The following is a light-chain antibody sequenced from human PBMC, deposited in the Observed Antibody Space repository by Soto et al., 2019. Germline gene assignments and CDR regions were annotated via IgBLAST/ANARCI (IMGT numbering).Light chain of an antibody. V-gene: IGKV1-6*01. CDR1: EAIRSA. J-gene: IGKJ1*01. CDR3: QQYNSFPWT. CDR2: AAS. Sequence: AIPLTQSPSSLSASVGDRVTITCRASEAIRSALGWYQQKPGKVPKLLIYAASILQSGVPSRFSGSGSGTDFTLTISSLQPEDFATYYCQQYNSFPWTFGQGTKVEIK.